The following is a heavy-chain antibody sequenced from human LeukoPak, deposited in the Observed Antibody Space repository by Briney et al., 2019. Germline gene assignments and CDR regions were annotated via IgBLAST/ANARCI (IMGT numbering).Heavy chain of an antibody. CDR2: VSKTGGTT. CDR1: GFRFSNNA. J-gene: IGHJ5*02. V-gene: IGHV3-23*01. D-gene: IGHD5-12*01. CDR3: AKVATGP. Sequence: TGGSLRLSCVASGFRFSNNAMSWVRQAPGKGLEWVSSVSKTGGTTYYADSVKSRFTISRDNSRNTVSLQMNSLRAEDTAIYYCAKVATGPWGQGTLVTVSS.